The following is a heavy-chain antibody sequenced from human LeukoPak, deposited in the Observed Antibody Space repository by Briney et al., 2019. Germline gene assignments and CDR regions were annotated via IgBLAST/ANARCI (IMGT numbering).Heavy chain of an antibody. D-gene: IGHD4-23*01. Sequence: GESLKISCKGSGYSFTSYRIGWVRQMPGKGLEWMGIIYPGDSDIRYSPSFQGQVTISADKSIRPAYLQWSSLKASGTAMYYCARQFGGNSEFDYWGQGTLVTVSS. CDR2: IYPGDSDI. CDR1: GYSFTSYR. J-gene: IGHJ4*02. V-gene: IGHV5-51*01. CDR3: ARQFGGNSEFDY.